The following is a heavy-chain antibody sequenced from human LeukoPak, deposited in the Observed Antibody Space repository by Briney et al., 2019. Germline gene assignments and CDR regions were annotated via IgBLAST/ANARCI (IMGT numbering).Heavy chain of an antibody. D-gene: IGHD3-16*01. CDR1: GGTFSSYA. CDR2: VDPESGAT. Sequence: ASVKVSCKASGGTFSSYAISWVRQAPGQGLEWMGWVDPESGATNYAQKFQGRVTMTRATSISTAYMELTRLRSDDTAVYYCARGGRSGNAFWGQGALVIVSS. J-gene: IGHJ4*02. V-gene: IGHV1-2*02. CDR3: ARGGRSGNAF.